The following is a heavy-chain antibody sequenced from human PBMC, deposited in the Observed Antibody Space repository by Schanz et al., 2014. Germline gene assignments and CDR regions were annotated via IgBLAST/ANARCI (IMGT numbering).Heavy chain of an antibody. V-gene: IGHV3-33*01. CDR2: IGYDGSEK. Sequence: QVQLVESGGGLVKPGRSLRLSCATSGLNFDYYGMNWVRQAPGKGLEWVANIGYDGSEKYYVDSAKGRFTISRDNSKDTLYLQMSGLTPEDTAVYYCARGPIPIQGVPMDFWGQGTLVTVSS. J-gene: IGHJ4*02. CDR1: GLNFDYYG. CDR3: ARGPIPIQGVPMDF. D-gene: IGHD3-10*01.